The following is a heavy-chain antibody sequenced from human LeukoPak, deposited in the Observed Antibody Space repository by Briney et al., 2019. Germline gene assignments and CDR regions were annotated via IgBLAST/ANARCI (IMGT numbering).Heavy chain of an antibody. D-gene: IGHD6-19*01. V-gene: IGHV4-38-2*01. CDR3: ARHADSSGWYYFDY. CDR2: IYHSGST. J-gene: IGHJ4*02. CDR1: GYSITSGYY. Sequence: PSETLSLICAVSGYSITSGYYWGWIRQPPGKGLEWIGNIYHSGSTYYNPSLKSRVTTSVDTSNNQFSLKLSSVTAADTAVYYCARHADSSGWYYFDYWGQGTLVTVSS.